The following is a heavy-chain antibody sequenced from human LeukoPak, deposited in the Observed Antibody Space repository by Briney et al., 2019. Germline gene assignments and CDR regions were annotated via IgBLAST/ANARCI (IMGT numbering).Heavy chain of an antibody. CDR1: GITFSSYS. CDR2: ISSTGSYI. V-gene: IGHV3-21*01. Sequence: GGSLRLSCAALGITFSSYSMSWVRQAPGKGLEWVSSISSTGSYIYYADSVKGRITISRDNAKNSLYLQMNSLRAEDTAMYYCARDFRTQLDGYSPPYHFDYWGQGVLVTVSS. CDR3: ARDFRTQLDGYSPPYHFDY. J-gene: IGHJ4*02. D-gene: IGHD5-24*01.